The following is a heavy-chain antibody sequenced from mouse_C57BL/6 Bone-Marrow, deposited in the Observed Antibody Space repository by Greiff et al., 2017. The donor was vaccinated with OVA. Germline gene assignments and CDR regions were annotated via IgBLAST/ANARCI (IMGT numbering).Heavy chain of an antibody. D-gene: IGHD2-1*01. CDR3: TLYSFAY. CDR2: IDPENGDT. CDR1: GFNIKDDY. V-gene: IGHV14-4*01. Sequence: EVQLKESGAELVRPGASVKLSCTASGFNIKDDYMHWVKQRPEQGLEWIGWIDPENGDTEYASKFQGKATITADTSSNTAYLQLSSLTSEDTAVYYCTLYSFAYWGQGTLVTVSA. J-gene: IGHJ3*01.